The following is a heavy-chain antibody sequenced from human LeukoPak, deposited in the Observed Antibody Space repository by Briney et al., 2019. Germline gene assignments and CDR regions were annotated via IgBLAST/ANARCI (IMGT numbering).Heavy chain of an antibody. D-gene: IGHD2-2*01. Sequence: SETPSLTCTVSGGSVSTIAYYWGWIRQPPGKGLEYLGYIYNGEATYYNPSLKSRVTISVDTSKNQFSLRLISVTAADTAVYYCVRLVGVPPAVDNWGQGTLVTVSS. V-gene: IGHV4-39*05. J-gene: IGHJ4*02. CDR1: GGSVSTIAYY. CDR2: IYNGEAT. CDR3: VRLVGVPPAVDN.